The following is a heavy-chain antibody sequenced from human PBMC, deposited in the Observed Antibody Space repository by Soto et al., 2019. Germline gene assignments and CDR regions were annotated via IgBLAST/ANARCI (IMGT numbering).Heavy chain of an antibody. Sequence: QVQLVQSGAEVDKPGASVKVSCKASGYTFTTYGMSWVRQAPGQGLDWMGWISTYNGNTKYAERLQGRVTMTTDTTTSTAYMELRSLRSDDTAVYYCARGPTDYYDNSGNYFLDYWSQGTLVTVSS. J-gene: IGHJ4*02. CDR3: ARGPTDYYDNSGNYFLDY. V-gene: IGHV1-18*01. D-gene: IGHD3-22*01. CDR2: ISTYNGNT. CDR1: GYTFTTYG.